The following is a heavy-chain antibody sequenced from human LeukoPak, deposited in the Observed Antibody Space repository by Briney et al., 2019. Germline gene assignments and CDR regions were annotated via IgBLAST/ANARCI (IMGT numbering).Heavy chain of an antibody. Sequence: GGSLRLFCAASGFTFSSYWMHWVRQAPGKGLVWVSRINSDGSSTSYADSVKGRFTISRDNAKNTLYLQMNSLRAEDTAVYYCATRGNYYGMDVWGQGTTVTVS. CDR2: INSDGSST. CDR3: ATRGNYYGMDV. J-gene: IGHJ6*02. D-gene: IGHD3-16*01. V-gene: IGHV3-74*01. CDR1: GFTFSSYW.